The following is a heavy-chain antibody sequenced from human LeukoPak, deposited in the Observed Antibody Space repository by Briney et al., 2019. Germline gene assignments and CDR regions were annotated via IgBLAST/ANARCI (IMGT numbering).Heavy chain of an antibody. CDR1: GFTFSSYS. CDR3: VRDLGHSRHYFEY. CDR2: IGSSSSYI. D-gene: IGHD7-27*01. J-gene: IGHJ4*02. V-gene: IGHV3-21*01. Sequence: PGGSLRLSCAASGFTFSSYSMNWVRQAPGKGLEWVSSIGSSSSYIYYADSVKGRFTISRVNAKNSLYLQMNSLRAEDTAVYFCVRDLGHSRHYFEYWGQGALVTVSS.